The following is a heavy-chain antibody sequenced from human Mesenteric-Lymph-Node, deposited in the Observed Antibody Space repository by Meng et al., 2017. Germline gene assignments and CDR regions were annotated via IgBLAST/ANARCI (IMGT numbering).Heavy chain of an antibody. J-gene: IGHJ4*02. D-gene: IGHD3-22*01. CDR1: AFTFSSYQ. V-gene: IGHV3-9*01. Sequence: SLKISCAASAFTFSSYQMSWVRQAPGKGLEWVSGISWNSGSIGYADSVKGRFTISRDNAKNSLYLQMNSLRAEDTALYYCAKDRRVVITTPEFDYWGQGTLVTVSS. CDR2: ISWNSGSI. CDR3: AKDRRVVITTPEFDY.